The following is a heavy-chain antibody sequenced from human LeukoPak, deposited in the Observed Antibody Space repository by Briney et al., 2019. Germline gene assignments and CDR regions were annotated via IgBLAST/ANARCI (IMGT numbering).Heavy chain of an antibody. V-gene: IGHV5-51*01. D-gene: IGHD4-17*01. CDR1: GYTFTNFW. CDR3: ARTIIRADYGINYFDY. J-gene: IGHJ4*02. Sequence: GESLKISCKGSGYTFTNFWIGWVRQMPGKGLEWMGVIYPGDSDTRYSPSFQGQVTISADKSISTAYLQWTSLKASDTAMYYCARTIIRADYGINYFDYWGQGTLVTVSS. CDR2: IYPGDSDT.